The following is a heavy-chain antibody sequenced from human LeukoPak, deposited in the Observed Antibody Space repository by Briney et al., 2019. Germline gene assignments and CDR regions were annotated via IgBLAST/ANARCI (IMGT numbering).Heavy chain of an antibody. Sequence: GGSLRLYCAASGFTFSSYEMNWVRQAPGKGLEWVSYISSSGSTIYYADSVKGRFTISRDNAKNSLYLQMNSLRAEDTAVYYCARAGYSYGYWFDYWGQGTLVTVSS. V-gene: IGHV3-48*03. CDR2: ISSSGSTI. CDR3: ARAGYSYGYWFDY. CDR1: GFTFSSYE. J-gene: IGHJ4*02. D-gene: IGHD5-18*01.